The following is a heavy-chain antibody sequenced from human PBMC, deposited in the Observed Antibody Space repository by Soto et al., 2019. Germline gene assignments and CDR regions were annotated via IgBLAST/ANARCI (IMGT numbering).Heavy chain of an antibody. D-gene: IGHD3-10*01. Sequence: TSETLSLTCTVSGGSISSGGYYWSWIRQHPGKGLEWIGYIYYSGSTYYNPSLKSRVTISVDTSKNQFSLKLSAVTTADTAVYYCATRPPGGPYRGVFDYWSQGTLVTVSS. J-gene: IGHJ4*02. V-gene: IGHV4-31*03. CDR1: GGSISSGGYY. CDR3: ATRPPGGPYRGVFDY. CDR2: IYYSGST.